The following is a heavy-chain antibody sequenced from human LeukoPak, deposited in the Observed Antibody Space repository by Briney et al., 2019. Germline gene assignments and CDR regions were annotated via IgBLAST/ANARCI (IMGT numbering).Heavy chain of an antibody. Sequence: SETLSLTCTVSGGSISSYYWSWIRQPPGKGLEWIGEINHSGSTNYNPSLKSRVTISVDTSKNQFSLKLSSVTAADTAVYYCARPYSSGRYVYWGQGTLVTVSS. D-gene: IGHD3-22*01. CDR2: INHSGST. CDR3: ARPYSSGRYVY. J-gene: IGHJ4*02. CDR1: GGSISSYY. V-gene: IGHV4-34*01.